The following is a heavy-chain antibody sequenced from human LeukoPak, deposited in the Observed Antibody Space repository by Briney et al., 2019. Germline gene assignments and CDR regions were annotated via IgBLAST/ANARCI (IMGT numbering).Heavy chain of an antibody. CDR1: GGSFSGYY. Sequence: SETLSLTCAVYGGSFSGYYWSWIRQPPGKGLEWIGEINHSGSTNYNPSLKSRVTISVDTSKNQFSLKLSSVTAADTAVYYCARVENVIYYDSRAGAFDIWGQGTMVTVSS. CDR2: INHSGST. V-gene: IGHV4-34*01. J-gene: IGHJ3*02. CDR3: ARVENVIYYDSRAGAFDI. D-gene: IGHD3-22*01.